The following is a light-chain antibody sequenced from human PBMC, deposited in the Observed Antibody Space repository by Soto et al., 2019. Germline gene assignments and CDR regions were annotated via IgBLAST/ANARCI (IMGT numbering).Light chain of an antibody. CDR3: QSYDSSLRALYV. V-gene: IGLV1-40*01. Sequence: QSALTQPASGSGAPGERGTLSCTRSSSNIGAGYDVHWYQQLPGTAPKLLIYGNSNRPSGVPDRFSGSKSGTSASLAITGLQAEYEADYYCQSYDSSLRALYVFGTGTKVTVL. J-gene: IGLJ1*01. CDR1: SSNIGAGYD. CDR2: GNS.